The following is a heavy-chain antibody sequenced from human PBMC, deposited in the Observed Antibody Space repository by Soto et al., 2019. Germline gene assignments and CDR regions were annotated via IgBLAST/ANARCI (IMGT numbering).Heavy chain of an antibody. CDR3: AKDAIATMIVVVITIDY. Sequence: GGSLRLSCAASGFTFSYAMSWVRQAPGKGLEWVSAISGSGGSTYYADSVKGRFTISRDNSKNTLYLQMNSLRAEDTAVYYCAKDAIATMIVVVITIDYWGQGTLVTVSS. J-gene: IGHJ4*02. CDR2: ISGSGGST. CDR1: GFTFSYA. V-gene: IGHV3-23*01. D-gene: IGHD3-22*01.